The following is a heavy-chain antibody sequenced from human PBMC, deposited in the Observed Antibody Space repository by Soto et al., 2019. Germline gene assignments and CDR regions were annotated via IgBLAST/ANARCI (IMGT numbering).Heavy chain of an antibody. CDR3: AKKGYFDWSNWFDS. Sequence: QVQLQESGPGLVKPSGPLSLTCAVSGGSISSSNWWSWVREPPGKGLEWIGENDHRGSTNYHPSLKGRVTRSVDKYKNHFTLKRRSVTAADPAVYYCAKKGYFDWSNWFDSWGQGTLVTVSS. D-gene: IGHD3-9*01. CDR2: NDHRGST. J-gene: IGHJ5*01. V-gene: IGHV4-4*02. CDR1: GGSISSSNW.